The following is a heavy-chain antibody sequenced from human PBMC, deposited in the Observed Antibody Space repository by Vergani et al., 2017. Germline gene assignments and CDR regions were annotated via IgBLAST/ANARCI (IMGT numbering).Heavy chain of an antibody. CDR2: INPSGGST. J-gene: IGHJ4*02. D-gene: IGHD3-22*01. V-gene: IGHV1-46*01. CDR3: ANRITMIVVVITPPYDFDF. Sequence: QLQLVQSGAEVKKPGASVKVSCKASGYTFTSYYMHWVRQATGQGLACMGIINPSGGSTSHAQKFKGRVTMTRDTSTSTVYMELSSLRSEDTAAYEYANRITMIVVVITPPYDFDFWGQGTMVTVSS. CDR1: GYTFTSYY.